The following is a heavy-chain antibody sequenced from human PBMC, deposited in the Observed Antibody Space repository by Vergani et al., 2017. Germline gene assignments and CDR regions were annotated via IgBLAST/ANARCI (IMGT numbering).Heavy chain of an antibody. CDR2: ISGRGDST. Sequence: EVQLLESGGGLVQPGGSLRLSCAASGFTFSSFAMSWVRQAPGKGLEWVSAISGRGDSTYYADSVKGRFTFSRDNSKSTLYLQMNSLRAEDPAVYYCAKEGSAEADDAFDIWGQGTMVTVSS. CDR3: AKEGSAEADDAFDI. D-gene: IGHD3-10*01. V-gene: IGHV3-23*01. CDR1: GFTFSSFA. J-gene: IGHJ3*02.